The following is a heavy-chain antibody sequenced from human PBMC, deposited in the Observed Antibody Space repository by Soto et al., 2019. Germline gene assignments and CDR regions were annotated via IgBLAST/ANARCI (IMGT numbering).Heavy chain of an antibody. CDR1: GYTFSRYG. D-gene: IGHD1-26*01. Sequence: ASVKVSCKTSGYTFSRYGISWVRQAPGQGLEWMGWISGYNGDTNYAQKVQGRVTMTIDTSTYTAYMELRSLTSDDTAVYYCAKAYRMGASYFDYWGQGTLVTVSS. CDR3: AKAYRMGASYFDY. J-gene: IGHJ4*02. CDR2: ISGYNGDT. V-gene: IGHV1-18*01.